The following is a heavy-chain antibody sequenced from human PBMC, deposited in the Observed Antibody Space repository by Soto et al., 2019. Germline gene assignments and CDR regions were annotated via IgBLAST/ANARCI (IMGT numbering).Heavy chain of an antibody. Sequence: EVQLVESGGGLVQPGGSLKISCAASGFALSDSAVHWVRQAPGKGLEWVGRIKTRADNYATVLAASVRGRFTIFRDDSSNTASLQMTSLRTEDTAVYFCTRLSGQEVYWFDSWGQGTLVTVSS. D-gene: IGHD1-1*01. CDR3: TRLSGQEVYWFDS. V-gene: IGHV3-73*02. CDR2: IKTRADNYAT. J-gene: IGHJ5*01. CDR1: GFALSDSA.